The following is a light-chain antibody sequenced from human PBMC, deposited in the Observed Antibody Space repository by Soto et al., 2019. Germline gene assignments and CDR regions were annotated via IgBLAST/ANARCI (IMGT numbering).Light chain of an antibody. V-gene: IGKV1-5*01. CDR3: QQYNSYRFT. CDR2: DAY. Sequence: DIQMTQSPSTLSASVGVRVTITCRASQSISSWLAWYQQKPGKAPKLLIYDAYSLESGVPSRFSGSGSGTEFTLPISSLQPDDFATYYCQQYNSYRFTFGTGTKVDIK. CDR1: QSISSW. J-gene: IGKJ3*01.